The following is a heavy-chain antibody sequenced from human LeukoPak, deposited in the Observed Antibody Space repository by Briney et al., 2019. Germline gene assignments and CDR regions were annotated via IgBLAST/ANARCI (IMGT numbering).Heavy chain of an antibody. CDR1: GYRFTSYW. V-gene: IGHV5-51*01. D-gene: IGHD5-24*01. CDR2: LYPGDSDT. J-gene: IGHJ4*02. CDR3: ARHESNGYIASAFDY. Sequence: GESLKISCKGSGYRFTSYWIGWVRQMPEKGLEWMGILYPGDSDTRYSPSFQGHVTISADKSISTAYLHWSSLKASDTAMYYCARHESNGYIASAFDYWGQGTLVTVSS.